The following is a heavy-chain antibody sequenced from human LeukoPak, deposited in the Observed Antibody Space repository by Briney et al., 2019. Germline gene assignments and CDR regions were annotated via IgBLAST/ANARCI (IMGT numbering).Heavy chain of an antibody. CDR3: ARLRGPRGPPYFDY. Sequence: PSETLSLTCTVSGGSISSSSYYWGWIRQPPGKGLEWIGSIYYSGSTYYNPSLKSRVTISVDTSKNQFSLKLSSVTAADTAVYYCARLRGPRGPPYFDYWGQGTLVTVSS. V-gene: IGHV4-39*01. CDR2: IYYSGST. CDR1: GGSISSSSYY. J-gene: IGHJ4*02.